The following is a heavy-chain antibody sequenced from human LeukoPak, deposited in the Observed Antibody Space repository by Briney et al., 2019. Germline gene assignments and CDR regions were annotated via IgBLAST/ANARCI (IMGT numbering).Heavy chain of an antibody. CDR2: IYYSRST. Sequence: PSETLSLTCTVSGGSISSSSYYWGWIRQPPGKGLEWIGSIYYSRSTYYNPSLKSRVTISVDTSKNQFSLKLSSVTAADTAVYYCASGLIAAAGRGNFDYWGQGTLVTVSS. CDR3: ASGLIAAAGRGNFDY. V-gene: IGHV4-39*01. D-gene: IGHD6-13*01. CDR1: GGSISSSSYY. J-gene: IGHJ4*02.